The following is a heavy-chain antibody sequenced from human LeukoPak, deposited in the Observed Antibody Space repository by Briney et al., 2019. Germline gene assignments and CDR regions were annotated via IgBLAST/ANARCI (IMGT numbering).Heavy chain of an antibody. CDR3: AKSGLFDLLVVVAATRFDY. D-gene: IGHD2-15*01. V-gene: IGHV3-33*06. CDR2: IWYGGSSK. CDR1: GFTFSSYG. Sequence: PGGSLRLSCAASGFTFSSYGMHWVRQAPGKGLEWVAVIWYGGSSKNYADSVKGRFTISRDNSKNTLYLQMNSLRAEDTAVYYCAKSGLFDLLVVVAATRFDYWGQGTLVTVSS. J-gene: IGHJ4*02.